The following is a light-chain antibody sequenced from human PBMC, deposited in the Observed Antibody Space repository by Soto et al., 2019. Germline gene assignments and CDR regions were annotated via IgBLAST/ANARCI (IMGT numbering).Light chain of an antibody. CDR1: QSIGHF. V-gene: IGKV1-39*01. CDR3: QQAYDIPHT. CDR2: ATS. Sequence: DIQVTQSPSSLSTSIGDKVTITCRASQSIGHFLNWYQQKPGKAPNLIIYATSTLRSGVPSRFTGSGSGTDFTLTITNLQPQDFADYFCQQAYDIPHTFGQGTSLEI. J-gene: IGKJ2*01.